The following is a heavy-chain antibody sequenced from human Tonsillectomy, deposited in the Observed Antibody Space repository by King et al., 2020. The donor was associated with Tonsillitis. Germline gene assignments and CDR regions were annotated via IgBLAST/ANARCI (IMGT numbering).Heavy chain of an antibody. D-gene: IGHD2-2*01. CDR1: GFTFSNYA. CDR3: AKVDAIAVVQRAFDI. CDR2: ISGSSANT. V-gene: IGHV3-23*04. J-gene: IGHJ3*02. Sequence: VQLVESGGGLVQPGGSLRLSCAASGFTFSNYAMSWVRQAPGKGLEWVSVISGSSANTYYADSVKGRFTISRDNSKNSLYLQMHSLRAADTAVYYCAKVDAIAVVQRAFDIWGQGTMVTVSS.